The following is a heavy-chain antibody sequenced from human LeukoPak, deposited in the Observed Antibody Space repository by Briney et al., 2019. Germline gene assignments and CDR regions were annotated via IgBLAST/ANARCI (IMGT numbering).Heavy chain of an antibody. V-gene: IGHV4-4*07. CDR3: ARVDWCDSGGFAPDY. CDR1: GGSIRSYY. D-gene: IGHD3-22*01. CDR2: IYSSGST. Sequence: SETLSLTCNVSGGSIRSYYWSWIRQPAGKGLEYIGRIYSSGSTDYNPSLKSRVTMSVDTSKSQFSLKLRSVTAADTAVYYCARVDWCDSGGFAPDYWGQGTLVTVSS. J-gene: IGHJ4*02.